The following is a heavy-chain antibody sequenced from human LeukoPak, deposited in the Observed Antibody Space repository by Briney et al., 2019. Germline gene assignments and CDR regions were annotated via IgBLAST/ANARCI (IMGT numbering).Heavy chain of an antibody. CDR1: GGSVSSGSYY. J-gene: IGHJ2*01. CDR2: IYYSGST. V-gene: IGHV4-61*01. CDR3: ARDRYDYGSGSYYNPLDL. D-gene: IGHD3-10*01. Sequence: PSETLSLTCTVSGGSVSSGSYYWSWIRQPPGRGVEWIGYIYYSGSTNYNPSLKSRVTISVDTSKNQFSLKLSSVTAADTAVYYCARDRYDYGSGSYYNPLDLWGRGTLVTVSS.